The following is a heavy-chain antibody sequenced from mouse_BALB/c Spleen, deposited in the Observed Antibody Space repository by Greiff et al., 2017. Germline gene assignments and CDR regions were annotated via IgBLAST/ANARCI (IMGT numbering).Heavy chain of an antibody. V-gene: IGHV1-53*01. D-gene: IGHD1-1*01. Sequence: VQLQQPGAELVKPGASVKMSCKASGYTFTSYWMHWVKQRPGQGLEWIGDINPNYDSTSYNQKFKGKATLTVDKSSSTAYMELRSLTSEDTAVYYCARKDYGSGYFDYWGQGTTLTVSS. CDR2: INPNYDST. J-gene: IGHJ2*01. CDR3: ARKDYGSGYFDY. CDR1: GYTFTSYW.